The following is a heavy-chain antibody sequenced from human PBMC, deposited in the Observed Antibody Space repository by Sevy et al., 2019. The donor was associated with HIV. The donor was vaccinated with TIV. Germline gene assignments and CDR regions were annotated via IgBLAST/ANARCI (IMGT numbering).Heavy chain of an antibody. CDR3: ARDPIVVVPAGGKTRKDYYYYGMDV. V-gene: IGHV3-30*04. CDR2: ISYDGSNK. CDR1: GFTFSSYA. J-gene: IGHJ6*02. Sequence: GGSLRLACAASGFTFSSYAMHWVRQAPGKGLEWVAVISYDGSNKYYADSVKGRFTISRDNSKNTLYLQMNSLRAEDTAVYYCARDPIVVVPAGGKTRKDYYYYGMDVWDQGTTVTVSS. D-gene: IGHD2-2*01.